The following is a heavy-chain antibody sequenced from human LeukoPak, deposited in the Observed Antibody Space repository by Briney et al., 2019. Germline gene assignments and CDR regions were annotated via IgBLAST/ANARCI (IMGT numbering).Heavy chain of an antibody. J-gene: IGHJ4*02. CDR2: INHSGST. CDR1: GGSFSGYY. Sequence: SETLSLTCAVYGGSFSGYYWSWIRQPPGKGLEWIGEINHSGSTNYNPSLKSRVTISVDTSKNQFSLKLSSVTAADTAVYYCASRTYDFWSGYSYFDYWGQGALVTVSS. D-gene: IGHD3-3*01. V-gene: IGHV4-34*01. CDR3: ASRTYDFWSGYSYFDY.